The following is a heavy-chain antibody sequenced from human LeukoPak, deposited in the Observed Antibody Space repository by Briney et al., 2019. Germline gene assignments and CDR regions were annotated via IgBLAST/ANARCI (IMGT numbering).Heavy chain of an antibody. CDR2: IKQDGSEK. CDR1: GFTFSSYW. CDR3: ARFPSYYDILTSFDY. Sequence: GGSLRLSCAASGFTFSSYWMSWVRQAPGKGLEWVANIKQDGSEKYYVDSLKGRFTISRDNAKNSLYLQMNSLRAEDTAVYYCARFPSYYDILTSFDYWGQGTLVTVSS. J-gene: IGHJ4*02. D-gene: IGHD3-9*01. V-gene: IGHV3-7*01.